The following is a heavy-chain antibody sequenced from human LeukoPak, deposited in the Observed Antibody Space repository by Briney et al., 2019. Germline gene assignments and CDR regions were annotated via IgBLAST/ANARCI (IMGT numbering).Heavy chain of an antibody. D-gene: IGHD3-22*01. CDR3: ARGNSEYYYDSSGIYYFHY. Sequence: ASVKVSCKASGYTFTSFGVSWVRQAPGQGLEWMGWISAYNGNTHYAQKLQDRVTMTTNTSTSTAYMELRSLRSDDTAVYFCARGNSEYYYDSSGIYYFHYWGQGTLVTVSS. V-gene: IGHV1-18*01. CDR2: ISAYNGNT. J-gene: IGHJ4*02. CDR1: GYTFTSFG.